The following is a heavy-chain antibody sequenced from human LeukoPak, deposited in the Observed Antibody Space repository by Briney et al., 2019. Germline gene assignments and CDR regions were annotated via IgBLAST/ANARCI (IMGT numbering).Heavy chain of an antibody. D-gene: IGHD1-1*01. CDR1: GGSFSGYY. Sequence: SETLSLTCAVYGGSFSGYYWSWIRQPPGKGLEWIGEINHSGSTNYNLSLKSRVTISVDTSKNQFSLKLSSVTAADTAVYYCARERRYYLDYWGQGTLVTVSS. CDR2: INHSGST. J-gene: IGHJ4*02. CDR3: ARERRYYLDY. V-gene: IGHV4-34*01.